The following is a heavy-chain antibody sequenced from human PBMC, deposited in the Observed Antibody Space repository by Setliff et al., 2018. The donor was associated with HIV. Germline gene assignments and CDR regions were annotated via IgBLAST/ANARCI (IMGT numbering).Heavy chain of an antibody. D-gene: IGHD3-10*01. CDR2: IVVGSYNT. V-gene: IGHV1-58*02. Sequence: SVKVSCKASGFTFTNSAMQWVRQARGQRLEWIGWIVVGSYNTNYAQKFQERVTITRDLSTSTAYMELSSLRSEDTAVYYCAAASNRRVRGVNLHYYYYMDVWGKGATVTSP. J-gene: IGHJ6*03. CDR3: AAASNRRVRGVNLHYYYYMDV. CDR1: GFTFTNSA.